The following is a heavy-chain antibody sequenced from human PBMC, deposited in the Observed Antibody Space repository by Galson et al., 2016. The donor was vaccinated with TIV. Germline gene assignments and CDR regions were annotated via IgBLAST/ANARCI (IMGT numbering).Heavy chain of an antibody. CDR2: INSDSTTI. CDR3: SLTNWLNP. J-gene: IGHJ5*02. V-gene: IGHV3-74*03. CDR1: GFKFSDYW. D-gene: IGHD1-1*01. Sequence: SLRLSCAASGFKFSDYWMHWVRQAPGKGLVWVSCINSDSTTITYADSVRGRFTISRDNAKNTLYLQMNSLRVEDTAVYYCSLTNWLNPWGQGTLVTVSS.